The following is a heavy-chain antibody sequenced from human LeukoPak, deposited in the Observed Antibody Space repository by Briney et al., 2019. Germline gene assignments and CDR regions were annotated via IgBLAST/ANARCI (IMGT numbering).Heavy chain of an antibody. V-gene: IGHV1-18*01. CDR2: ISAYNGNT. CDR3: ARKYGDYEGGYYFDY. J-gene: IGHJ4*02. CDR1: GYTFTSYG. D-gene: IGHD4-17*01. Sequence: ASVKVSCKASGYTFTSYGISWVRQAPGQELEWMGWISAYNGNTNYAQKLQGRVTMTTDTSTSTAYMELRSLRSDDTAVYYCARKYGDYEGGYYFDYWGKEPLVPVSS.